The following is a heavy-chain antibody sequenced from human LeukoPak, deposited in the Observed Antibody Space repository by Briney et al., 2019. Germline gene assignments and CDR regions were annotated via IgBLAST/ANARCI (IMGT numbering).Heavy chain of an antibody. CDR3: ATTLYTHIHYYYYYYMDV. CDR2: FNPKTGGA. CDR1: GYTFTDYF. J-gene: IGHJ6*03. V-gene: IGHV1-2*02. Sequence: ASVKVSCKAFGYTFTDYFMHWVRQAPGQGPEWMGWFNPKTGGAKYAQKFQGRVTMTRDTSLSTAYMELTGLTSDDTAVYYCATTLYTHIHYYYYYYMDVWGKGTTVTVSS. D-gene: IGHD2/OR15-2a*01.